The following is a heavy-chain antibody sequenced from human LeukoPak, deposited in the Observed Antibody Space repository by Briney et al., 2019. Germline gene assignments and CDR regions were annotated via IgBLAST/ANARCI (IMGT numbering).Heavy chain of an antibody. CDR2: ISSRSSTI. J-gene: IGHJ4*02. CDR1: GFTFSSYS. CDR3: ARERSVAATDLDS. V-gene: IGHV3-48*04. Sequence: GGSLRPSCAASGFTFSSYSMNWVRQAPGKGLEWVSYISSRSSTIYYADSVKGRFTISRDNAKNSLSLQMNSLRAEDTAVYYCARERSVAATDLDSWGQGTLVTVSS. D-gene: IGHD2-15*01.